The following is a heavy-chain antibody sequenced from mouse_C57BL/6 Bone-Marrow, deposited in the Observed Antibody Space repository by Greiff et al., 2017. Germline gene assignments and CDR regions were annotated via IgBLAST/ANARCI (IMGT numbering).Heavy chain of an antibody. CDR1: GYSFTDYN. J-gene: IGHJ2*01. Sequence: EVQLQQPGPELVKPGASVKISCKASGYSFTDYNMNWVKQSNGRRLEWIGVLNPNYGTTTYNQKFKGKATLTVDQPSSTAYMQLTSLTSEDSAFYNWATTVVAPYYFDYWGQGTTLTVSS. D-gene: IGHD1-1*01. CDR3: ATTVVAPYYFDY. V-gene: IGHV1-39*01. CDR2: LNPNYGTT.